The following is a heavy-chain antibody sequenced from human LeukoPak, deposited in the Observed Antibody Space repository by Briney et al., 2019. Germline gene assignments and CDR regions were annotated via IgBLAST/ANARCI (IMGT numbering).Heavy chain of an antibody. D-gene: IGHD1-1*01. Sequence: PGGSLRLSCAASGFTFTNYGMHWVRQAPGKGLEWVAYIASDGNYSDYVDSVRGRFTVSRDNSKNTLYLQMDSLRAEDTAVYYCANLPYNWNEYFDDYWGQGTLVTVSS. CDR3: ANLPYNWNEYFDDY. CDR1: GFTFTNYG. CDR2: IASDGNYS. V-gene: IGHV3-30*02. J-gene: IGHJ4*02.